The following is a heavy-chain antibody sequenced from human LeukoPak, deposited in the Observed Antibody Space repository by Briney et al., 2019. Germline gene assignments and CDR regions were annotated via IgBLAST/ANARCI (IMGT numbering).Heavy chain of an antibody. D-gene: IGHD4-17*01. V-gene: IGHV1-8*01. CDR1: GYIFTSYD. CDR2: VNPISGNT. Sequence: ALVKVSCKASGYIFTSYDINWVRQATGQGLEWMGWVNPISGNTGYARKFQGRVTMTTNSSTNTAYMELRRLRLEDTAVYYCTRGGFDYGFHWGQGSLVTVSS. J-gene: IGHJ4*02. CDR3: TRGGFDYGFH.